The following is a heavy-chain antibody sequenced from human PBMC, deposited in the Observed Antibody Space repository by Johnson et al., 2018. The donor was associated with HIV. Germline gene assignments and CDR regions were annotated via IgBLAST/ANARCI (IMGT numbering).Heavy chain of an antibody. CDR3: ARDFVAFGECTAFDI. CDR1: GFMVADYG. D-gene: IGHD3-10*01. J-gene: IGHJ3*02. V-gene: IGHV3-20*04. CDR2: INWNGGSK. Sequence: VQLVESGGGVVRPGGSLRLSCAVSGFMVADYGMSWVRQVPGKGLEWVSGINWNGGSKGYADSATGRFTISRDNARNSLYLQMNRLRAEDTALYYCARDFVAFGECTAFDIWGQGTRVTVSS.